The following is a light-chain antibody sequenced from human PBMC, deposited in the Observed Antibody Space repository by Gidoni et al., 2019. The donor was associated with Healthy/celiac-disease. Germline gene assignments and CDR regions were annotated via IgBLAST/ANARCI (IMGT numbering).Light chain of an antibody. CDR3: CSYAGSSTLVV. CDR2: EVS. Sequence: QSARTQPASVSGSPGQSITISCPGTSSDVGSYNLVSWYQQQPGKAPKLMMYEVSKRPSGVSNRFSGSKSGNTASLTISGLQAEDEADYYCCSYAGSSTLVVFGGGTKLTVL. CDR1: SSDVGSYNL. J-gene: IGLJ2*01. V-gene: IGLV2-23*02.